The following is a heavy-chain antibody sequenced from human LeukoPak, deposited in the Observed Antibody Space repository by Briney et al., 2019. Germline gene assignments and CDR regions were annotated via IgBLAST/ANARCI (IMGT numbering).Heavy chain of an antibody. Sequence: GGSLRLFCSASGFTFSDAWMSWVRQVPGKGLEWVGHIKSKTNAGTTDYAAPVKGRFTISKDDSKNTLYLQMNNLKTEDAAVYYCATYGSGRKFDYWGQGTLVTVSS. D-gene: IGHD3-10*01. CDR1: GFTFSDAW. CDR2: IKSKTNAGTT. V-gene: IGHV3-15*01. CDR3: ATYGSGRKFDY. J-gene: IGHJ4*02.